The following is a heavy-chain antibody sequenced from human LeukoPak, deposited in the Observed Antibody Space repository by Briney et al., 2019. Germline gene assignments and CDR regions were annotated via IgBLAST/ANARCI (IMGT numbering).Heavy chain of an antibody. CDR1: GFTFSDYY. V-gene: IGHV3-11*06. CDR2: ISSSSSYT. D-gene: IGHD5-12*01. CDR3: ARDLGSGYSGYVPFDY. Sequence: GGSLRLSCAASGFTFSDYYMSWIRQAPGKGLAWVSYISSSSSYTNYADSVKGRFTISRDNAKNSLYLQMNSLRAEDTAVHYCARDLGSGYSGYVPFDYWGQGTLVTVSS. J-gene: IGHJ4*02.